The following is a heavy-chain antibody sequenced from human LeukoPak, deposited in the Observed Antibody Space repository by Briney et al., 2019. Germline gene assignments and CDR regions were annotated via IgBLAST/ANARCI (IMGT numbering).Heavy chain of an antibody. CDR3: ARDPGITMVRGVLPYYFDY. CDR2: IKQDGSEK. D-gene: IGHD3-10*01. J-gene: IGHJ4*02. V-gene: IGHV3-7*01. CDR1: GFTFGSYW. Sequence: PGGSLRLSCAASGFTFGSYWMSWVRRAPGKGLEWVPIIKQDGSEKYYVDSVKGRFTISRDNAKNSLYLQMNSLRAEDTAVYYCARDPGITMVRGVLPYYFDYWGQGTLVTVSS.